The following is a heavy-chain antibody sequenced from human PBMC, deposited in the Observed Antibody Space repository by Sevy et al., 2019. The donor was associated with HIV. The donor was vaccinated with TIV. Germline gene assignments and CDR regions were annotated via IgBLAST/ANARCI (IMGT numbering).Heavy chain of an antibody. CDR1: GYTFTSYH. CDR2: ITAYNGNT. Sequence: ASVKVSRKASGYTFTSYHITWVRQAPGQGLEWMGWITAYNGNTNYALRLQGRVTMTTDKSTSTAYMELRSLRSDDTAVYYCARAPSGSQGPGQYFHHWGQGTLVTVSS. D-gene: IGHD1-26*01. V-gene: IGHV1-18*01. J-gene: IGHJ1*01. CDR3: ARAPSGSQGPGQYFHH.